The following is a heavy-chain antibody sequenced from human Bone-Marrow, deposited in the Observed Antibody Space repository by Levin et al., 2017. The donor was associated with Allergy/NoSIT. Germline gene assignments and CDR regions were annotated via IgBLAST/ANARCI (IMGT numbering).Heavy chain of an antibody. J-gene: IGHJ6*02. V-gene: IGHV3-33*01. CDR2: IWYDGSNK. CDR3: ARDLRDIVLVPAAYYYYGMDV. Sequence: GGSLRLSCAASGFTFSSYGMHWVRQAPGKGLEWVAVIWYDGSNKYYADSVKGRFTISRDNSKNTLYLQMNSLRAEDTAVYYCARDLRDIVLVPAAYYYYGMDVWGQGTTVTVSS. CDR1: GFTFSSYG. D-gene: IGHD2-2*01.